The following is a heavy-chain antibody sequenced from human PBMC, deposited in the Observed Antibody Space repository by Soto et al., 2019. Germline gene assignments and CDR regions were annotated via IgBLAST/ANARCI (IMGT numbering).Heavy chain of an antibody. CDR2: IWYDGSNK. CDR3: ASINYDYGDRTDY. Sequence: GGSLRLSCAASGFTFSSYGMHWVRQAPGKGLEWVAVIWYDGSNKYYADSVKGRFTISRDNSKNTLYLQMNSLRAEDTAVYYCASINYDYGDRTDYWGQGTLVPVSS. V-gene: IGHV3-33*01. D-gene: IGHD4-17*01. J-gene: IGHJ4*02. CDR1: GFTFSSYG.